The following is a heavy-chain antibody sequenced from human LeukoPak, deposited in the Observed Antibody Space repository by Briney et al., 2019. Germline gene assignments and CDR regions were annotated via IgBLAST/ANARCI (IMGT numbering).Heavy chain of an antibody. V-gene: IGHV3-33*01. J-gene: IGHJ4*02. Sequence: SGGSLRLSCAASGFTFSSYGMHWVRQAPGKGLEWVAVIWYDGGNKYYADSVKGRFTISRDNSKNTLYLQMNSLRAEDTAVYYCARDRLAVAGYYFDYWGQGTLVTVSS. CDR2: IWYDGGNK. D-gene: IGHD6-19*01. CDR3: ARDRLAVAGYYFDY. CDR1: GFTFSSYG.